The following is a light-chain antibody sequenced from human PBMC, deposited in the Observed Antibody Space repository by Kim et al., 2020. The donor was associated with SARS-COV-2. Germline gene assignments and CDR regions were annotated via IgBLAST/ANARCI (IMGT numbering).Light chain of an antibody. J-gene: IGLJ3*02. CDR2: DKT. Sequence: SSELTQDPAVSVALGQTIRITCNGDSLRVYSATWYQQKPGQAPSLLIYDKTHRPSGTPDRFSGSTSGNTASLTITEAQAEDEADYYCGSRASNAEHQWVFGGGTQLTVL. CDR3: GSRASNAEHQWV. V-gene: IGLV3-19*01. CDR1: SLRVYS.